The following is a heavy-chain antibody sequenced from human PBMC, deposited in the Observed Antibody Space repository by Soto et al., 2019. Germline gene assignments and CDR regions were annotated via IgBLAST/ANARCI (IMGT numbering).Heavy chain of an antibody. J-gene: IGHJ5*02. D-gene: IGHD3-3*01. Sequence: ASVKVSCKTSGYTFSNYGITWVRQAPGQPLEWLGWISLYSDGTNYAQKFQGRVSMTTDTSTTTAYMELRSLRSDDTALYYCAKFDYKYWSSYYIDLWGQGTQVTVSS. CDR3: AKFDYKYWSSYYIDL. CDR1: GYTFSNYG. CDR2: ISLYSDGT. V-gene: IGHV1-18*01.